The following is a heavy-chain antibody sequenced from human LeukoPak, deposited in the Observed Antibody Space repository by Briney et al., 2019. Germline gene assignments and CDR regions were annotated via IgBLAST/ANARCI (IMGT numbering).Heavy chain of an antibody. V-gene: IGHV3-33*01. CDR2: IWYDGSKT. CDR3: ARDDCSTTPCYAY. D-gene: IGHD2-2*01. J-gene: IGHJ4*02. CDR1: GFTFTNYG. Sequence: GGSLRLSCTTSGFTFTNYGMNWVRQAPGKGLEWVAAIWYDGSKTSYTDSVEGRFTVSRDISKNTVYLQMNGLKAEDTAVYYCARDDCSTTPCYAYWGQGTLVTVSS.